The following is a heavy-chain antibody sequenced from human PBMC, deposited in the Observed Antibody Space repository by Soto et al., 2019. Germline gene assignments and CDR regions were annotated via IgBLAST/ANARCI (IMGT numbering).Heavy chain of an antibody. CDR2: ITSRSDTI. CDR1: GFTFSSYE. CDR3: ARGKGYYYGMDV. J-gene: IGHJ6*02. V-gene: IGHV3-48*03. Sequence: PGGSLRLSCAASGFTFSSYEMNWVRQAPGKGLEWVSHITSRSDTIYYADSVKGRFTISRDNSKNTLYLQMNSLRAEDTAVYYCARGKGYYYGMDVWGQGTTVTVSS.